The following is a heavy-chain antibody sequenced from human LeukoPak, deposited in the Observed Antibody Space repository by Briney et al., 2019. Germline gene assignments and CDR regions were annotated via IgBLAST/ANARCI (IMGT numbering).Heavy chain of an antibody. J-gene: IGHJ4*02. CDR2: TSSSGSTI. V-gene: IGHV3-48*03. CDR3: ARDRNDILTGRYFDY. D-gene: IGHD3-9*01. Sequence: PGGSLRLSCAASGITFSSYGMNWVRQAPGKGLEWVSYTSSSGSTIYYADSVRGRFTISRDNAKNSLYLQMNSLRADDTAVYYCARDRNDILTGRYFDYWGQGTLVTVSS. CDR1: GITFSSYG.